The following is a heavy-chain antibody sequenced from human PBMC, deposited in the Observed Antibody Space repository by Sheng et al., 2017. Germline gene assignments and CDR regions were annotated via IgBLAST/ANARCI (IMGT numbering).Heavy chain of an antibody. CDR2: IYYSGST. J-gene: IGHJ4*02. Sequence: QLQLQESGPGLVKPSETLSLTCTVSGASFSSSSYYWDWIRQPPGKGLEWIGTIYYSGSTYYNPSLKSRVTISVDTSKNQFSLNLTSVTAADTAMYYCARDGGGVVGQPWTWGQGTLVTVSS. CDR1: GASFSSSSYY. D-gene: IGHD3-16*01. CDR3: ARDGGGVVGQPWT. V-gene: IGHV4-39*07.